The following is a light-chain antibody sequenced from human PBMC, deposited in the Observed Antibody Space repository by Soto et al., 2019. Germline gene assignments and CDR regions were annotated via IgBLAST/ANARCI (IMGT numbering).Light chain of an antibody. CDR1: QSVSTNY. J-gene: IGKJ1*01. Sequence: EIVLTQSPGTLSLSPGERASLSCRASQSVSTNYLVWYQQKPGQAPRLLIYDASIRATGIPDRFSGSGSGTDFTLTISRLEPEDFAVYYCQQYGSSPLTFGQGTKV. CDR2: DAS. V-gene: IGKV3-20*01. CDR3: QQYGSSPLT.